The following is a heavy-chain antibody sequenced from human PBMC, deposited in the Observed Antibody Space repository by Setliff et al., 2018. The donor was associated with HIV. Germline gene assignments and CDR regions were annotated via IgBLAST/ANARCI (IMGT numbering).Heavy chain of an antibody. Sequence: GGSLRLSCAASGFTFSSYSMNWVRQAPGKGLEWVSYLSSSSSTIYYADSVKGRFTISRDNAKNSLYLQMNSLRAEDTAVYYCARVLLPSEGMDYWGQGTLVTVSS. CDR2: LSSSSSTI. J-gene: IGHJ4*02. CDR1: GFTFSSYS. V-gene: IGHV3-48*01. D-gene: IGHD6-13*01. CDR3: ARVLLPSEGMDY.